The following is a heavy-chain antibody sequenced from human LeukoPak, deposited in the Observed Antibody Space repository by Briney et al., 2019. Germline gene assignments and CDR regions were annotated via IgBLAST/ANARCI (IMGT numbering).Heavy chain of an antibody. Sequence: GGSLRLSCAASGFTFSSYSMNWVRQAPGKGLEWVSYISGSGNTIYYADSVKGRFTISRDNAKNSLYLQMDSLSAEDAAVYYCARALTVTTKLSGYWGQGTLVTVSS. CDR3: ARALTVTTKLSGY. CDR1: GFTFSSYS. CDR2: ISGSGNTI. D-gene: IGHD4-17*01. J-gene: IGHJ4*02. V-gene: IGHV3-48*04.